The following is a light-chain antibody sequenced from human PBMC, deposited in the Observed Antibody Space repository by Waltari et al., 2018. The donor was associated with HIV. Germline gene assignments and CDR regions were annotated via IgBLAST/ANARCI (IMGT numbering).Light chain of an antibody. CDR2: EVS. CDR1: SSDIGHYKY. Sequence: QSAPTQPASVSGSPGQSITISCTGTSSDIGHYKYVSWYQQPPSKAPKLILYEVSNRPSVGSNLFSGSKSCNTASLTISGLQAEDEADYYCSSYISTTTLFGTGTKVTVL. CDR3: SSYISTTTL. J-gene: IGLJ1*01. V-gene: IGLV2-14*01.